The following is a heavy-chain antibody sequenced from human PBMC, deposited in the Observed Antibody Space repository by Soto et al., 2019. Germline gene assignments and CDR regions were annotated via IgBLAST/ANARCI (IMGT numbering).Heavy chain of an antibody. CDR1: GGSIGNYY. Sequence: SETLSLTCSVSGGSIGNYYCSLIRQPPGKGLEWIGYIYYSGSTNYNPSLKSRVTISVDTSKNQFSLKLSSVTAADTAVYYCARAGAATLSDYWGQGTLVTAPQ. J-gene: IGHJ4*02. D-gene: IGHD2-15*01. CDR3: ARAGAATLSDY. CDR2: IYYSGST. V-gene: IGHV4-59*01.